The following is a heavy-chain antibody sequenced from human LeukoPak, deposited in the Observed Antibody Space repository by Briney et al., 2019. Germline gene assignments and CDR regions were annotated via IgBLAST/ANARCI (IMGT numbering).Heavy chain of an antibody. D-gene: IGHD5-18*01. Sequence: PGRSLRLSCTASEFTFGDFAISWVRQAPGKGLEWVAVISYDGSNKYYADSVKGRFTISRDNSENTLYLQMNSLRADDTAVYYCARGMGGRDTAMVNGLDYWGQGTLVTVSS. V-gene: IGHV3-30*04. CDR1: EFTFGDFA. CDR2: ISYDGSNK. CDR3: ARGMGGRDTAMVNGLDY. J-gene: IGHJ4*02.